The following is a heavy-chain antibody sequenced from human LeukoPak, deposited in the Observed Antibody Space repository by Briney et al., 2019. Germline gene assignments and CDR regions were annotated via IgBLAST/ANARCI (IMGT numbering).Heavy chain of an antibody. V-gene: IGHV3-66*01. CDR1: GFTVSSNY. CDR3: ARDLPYDSSAYH. CDR2: IYSGGST. J-gene: IGHJ4*02. Sequence: GGSLRLSCAASGFTVSSNYMSWVRQAPGKGLEWVSVIYSGGSTYYADSVKGRFTISRDNSKNTLYLQMNSLRAEDTAVYFCARDLPYDSSAYHWGQGTLVTVSS. D-gene: IGHD3-22*01.